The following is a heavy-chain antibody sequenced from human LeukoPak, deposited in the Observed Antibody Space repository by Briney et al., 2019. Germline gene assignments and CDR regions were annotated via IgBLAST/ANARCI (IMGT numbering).Heavy chain of an antibody. CDR3: AITFRIDCSSTSCYYYGMDV. V-gene: IGHV3-30*04. CDR2: ISYDGSHE. D-gene: IGHD2-2*01. J-gene: IGHJ6*04. Sequence: GGSLRLSGAASGFTFSSYAMHWVRQAPGKGLEWVAVISYDGSHEYYADSVKGRFTISRDNSKNTLYLQMNSLRPEDTAVYYCAITFRIDCSSTSCYYYGMDVWGKGTTVTVSS. CDR1: GFTFSSYA.